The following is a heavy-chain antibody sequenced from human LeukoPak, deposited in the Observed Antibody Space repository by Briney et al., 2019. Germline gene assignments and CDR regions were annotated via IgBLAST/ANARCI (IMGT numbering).Heavy chain of an antibody. CDR1: AFTFSDYA. CDR2: ISGSGGST. CDR3: AKPFLYDFWDIVDY. D-gene: IGHD3-3*01. Sequence: GGSLRLSCAASAFTFSDYAMSWVRQAPGKGLEWVSAISGSGGSTYYADSVKGRFTISRDNSKNTLYLQMNSLRAEDTAVYYCAKPFLYDFWDIVDYWGQGTLVTVSS. J-gene: IGHJ4*02. V-gene: IGHV3-23*01.